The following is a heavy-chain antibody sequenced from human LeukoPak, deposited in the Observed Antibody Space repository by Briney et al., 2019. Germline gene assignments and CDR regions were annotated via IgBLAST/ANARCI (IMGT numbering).Heavy chain of an antibody. CDR2: IYPDDSDT. V-gene: IGHV5-51*01. D-gene: IGHD4-23*01. CDR3: ARGLRWYHRFDY. CDR1: GYSFTTYW. J-gene: IGHJ4*02. Sequence: GESLKISCQGSGYSFTTYWIGWVRQMPGKGLEWMGIIYPDDSDTRYSPSFQGQVTISADRSISTAYLQWSSLKASDTAVYYCARGLRWYHRFDYWGQGTLVTVSS.